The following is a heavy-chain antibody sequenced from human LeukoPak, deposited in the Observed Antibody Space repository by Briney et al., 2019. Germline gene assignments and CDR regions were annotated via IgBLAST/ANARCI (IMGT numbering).Heavy chain of an antibody. Sequence: SETLSLTCTVSGGSISGYYLSWIRQPPGKGLEWIGYIYYSGSTNYNPSFKSRVTISVDTSKNQFSLKLTSVTAADTAVYYCARDPSLFAGYFDYWGQGTLATVSS. J-gene: IGHJ4*02. CDR2: IYYSGST. V-gene: IGHV4-59*01. CDR3: ARDPSLFAGYFDY. CDR1: GGSISGYY.